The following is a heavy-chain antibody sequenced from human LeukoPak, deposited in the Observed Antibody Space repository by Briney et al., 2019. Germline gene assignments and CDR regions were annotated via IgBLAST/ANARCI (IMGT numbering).Heavy chain of an antibody. CDR3: AAGLGDTSGYYYVFGLS. D-gene: IGHD3-22*01. Sequence: ASVNVSFKASGFTFTISAVQWVRQARGQRLEWIGWIVVGSGNTNYAQKFQERVTITRDMSTSTAYMELSSLRSEDTAVYYCAAGLGDTSGYYYVFGLSWGQGTLVTVSS. V-gene: IGHV1-58*01. J-gene: IGHJ4*02. CDR2: IVVGSGNT. CDR1: GFTFTISA.